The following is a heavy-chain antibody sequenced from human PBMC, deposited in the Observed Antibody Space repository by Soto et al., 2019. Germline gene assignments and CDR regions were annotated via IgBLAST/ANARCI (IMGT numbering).Heavy chain of an antibody. J-gene: IGHJ4*02. CDR1: GGSISSSSYY. Sequence: SETLSLTCTVSGGSISSSSYYWGWIRQPPGKGLEWIGSIYYSGSTYYNPSLKSRVTISVDTSKNQFSLKLSSVTAADTAVYYCARQYKKKLSVYYDSSGYYYFDYWGQGTLVTVSS. CDR3: ARQYKKKLSVYYDSSGYYYFDY. D-gene: IGHD3-22*01. V-gene: IGHV4-39*01. CDR2: IYYSGST.